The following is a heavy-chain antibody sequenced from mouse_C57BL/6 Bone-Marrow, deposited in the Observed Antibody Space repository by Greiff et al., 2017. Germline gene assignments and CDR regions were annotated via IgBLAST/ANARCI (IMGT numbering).Heavy chain of an antibody. J-gene: IGHJ4*01. V-gene: IGHV1-85*01. D-gene: IGHD1-1*01. CDR1: GYTFTSYD. CDR3: ARGVVVYYYAMDY. CDR2: IYPRDGST. Sequence: QVQLQQSGPELVKPGASVKLSCKASGYTFTSYDINWVKQRPGQGLEWIGWIYPRDGSTTYNEKFKGKATLTVDTSSSTAYMELHSLTSEDSAVYVCARGVVVYYYAMDYWGQGTSVTVSS.